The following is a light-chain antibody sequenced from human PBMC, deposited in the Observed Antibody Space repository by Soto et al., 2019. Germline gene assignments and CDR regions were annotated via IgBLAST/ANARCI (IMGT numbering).Light chain of an antibody. V-gene: IGKV3-20*01. CDR2: GAS. Sequence: EIVLTQSPGTLSLSPGERATLSCRASQSGSNNYLAWYQQKPGQAPRLLLYGASNRATGIPDRFSGSGSGTDFTLTISRLEPEDFAVYYCQQYGSSGTFGQGTKVEIK. CDR1: QSGSNNY. J-gene: IGKJ1*01. CDR3: QQYGSSGT.